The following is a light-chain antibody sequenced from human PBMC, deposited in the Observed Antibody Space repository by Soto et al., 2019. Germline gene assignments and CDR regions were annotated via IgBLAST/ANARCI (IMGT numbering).Light chain of an antibody. J-gene: IGKJ1*01. Sequence: DIVMTQSPLSLPVTPGEPASISCRSSQSLLHLNGYSYLDWYLQKPGQSPQLLIYLGSTRASGVPDRFSGSGSGTDFTLRISRVEAEDVGVYYCMQVLQTPRTFGQGTKVEI. V-gene: IGKV2-28*01. CDR1: QSLLHLNGYSY. CDR3: MQVLQTPRT. CDR2: LGS.